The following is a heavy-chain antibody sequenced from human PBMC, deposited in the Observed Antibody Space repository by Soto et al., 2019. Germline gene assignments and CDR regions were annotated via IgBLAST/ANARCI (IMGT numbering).Heavy chain of an antibody. V-gene: IGHV3-48*02. CDR2: ISSSSSTI. Sequence: EVQLVESGGGLVQPGGSLRLSCAASGFTFSSYSMNWVRQAPGKGLEWVSYISSSSSTIYSADSVKGRFTISRDNAKNLLYLQMKGPRDEDTAVYYCAREAVTWHLPLSRFDPWGQGTLVTVSS. D-gene: IGHD2-21*02. CDR1: GFTFSSYS. J-gene: IGHJ5*02. CDR3: AREAVTWHLPLSRFDP.